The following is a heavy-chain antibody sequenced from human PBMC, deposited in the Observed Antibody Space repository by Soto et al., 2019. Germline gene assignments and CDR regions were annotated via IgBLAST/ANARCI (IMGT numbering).Heavy chain of an antibody. CDR2: MNPNSGNT. V-gene: IGHV1-8*01. Sequence: QVQLVQSGAEVKKSGASVKVSCKASGYTFTSHDINWVRQATGQGLEWMGWMNPNSGNTGYAQKFQGRVTMTRNTSRSTAYMELSSLRSEDTAVYYCARWDYGDFARFDYWGQGTLVTVSS. D-gene: IGHD4-17*01. CDR1: GYTFTSHD. J-gene: IGHJ4*02. CDR3: ARWDYGDFARFDY.